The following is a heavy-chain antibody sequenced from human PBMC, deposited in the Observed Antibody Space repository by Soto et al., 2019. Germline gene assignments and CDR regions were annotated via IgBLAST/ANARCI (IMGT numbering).Heavy chain of an antibody. Sequence: SETLSLTCTLSGGSFSPNYWSWLRQPPGKGLEWVGYIYYGGTTSYNPSLKSRVTISLETSKRQFSLRLSSVTAADTAVYYCARLGNYYQSLDPWGPGTLVTGSS. CDR1: GGSFSPNY. CDR2: IYYGGTT. D-gene: IGHD4-4*01. V-gene: IGHV4-59*08. CDR3: ARLGNYYQSLDP. J-gene: IGHJ5*02.